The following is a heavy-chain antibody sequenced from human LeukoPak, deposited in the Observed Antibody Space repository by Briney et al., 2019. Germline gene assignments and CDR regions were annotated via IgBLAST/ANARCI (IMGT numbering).Heavy chain of an antibody. CDR3: ARQSLGWFDS. V-gene: IGHV3-7*04. CDR2: IKTDGSEK. J-gene: IGHJ5*01. CDR1: GFTFSTYW. Sequence: GGSLRLSCAASGFTFSTYWMSWVRQAPGKGLEWVANIKTDGSEKYYVDSVKGRFTISRDNPKNSLYLHITNVRAEDTAVYYCARQSLGWFDSWGQGTLVIVSS.